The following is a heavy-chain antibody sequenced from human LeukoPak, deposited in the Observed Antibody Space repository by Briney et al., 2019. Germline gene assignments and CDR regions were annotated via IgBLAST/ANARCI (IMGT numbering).Heavy chain of an antibody. Sequence: GGSLRLSCAASGFTFSSYWMHWVRHAPGKGLVWVSRINSDGSSTSYADSVKGRFTISRDNAKNTLYLQMNSLRAEDTAVYYCARDSSGDCLFDYWGQGTLVTVSS. V-gene: IGHV3-74*01. CDR3: ARDSSGDCLFDY. CDR2: INSDGSST. J-gene: IGHJ4*02. D-gene: IGHD2-21*02. CDR1: GFTFSSYW.